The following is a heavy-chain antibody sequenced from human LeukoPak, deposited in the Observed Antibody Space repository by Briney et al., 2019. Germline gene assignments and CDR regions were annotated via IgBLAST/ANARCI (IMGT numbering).Heavy chain of an antibody. CDR1: GGSFSGYY. D-gene: IGHD3-9*01. Sequence: SETLSLTCAGDGGSFSGYYWSWIRQPPGKGLESIGEINHSGSTNYNPSLKSRVTISVDTSKNQFSLKLSSVTAADTAVFFFQAEGGIRYFDWLSKYYFDYWGQGTLVTVSS. CDR2: INHSGST. CDR3: QAEGGIRYFDWLSKYYFDY. J-gene: IGHJ4*02. V-gene: IGHV4-34*01.